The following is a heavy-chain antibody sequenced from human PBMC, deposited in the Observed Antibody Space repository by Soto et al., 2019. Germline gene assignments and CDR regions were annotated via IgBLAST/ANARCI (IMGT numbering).Heavy chain of an antibody. J-gene: IGHJ4*02. V-gene: IGHV1-69*13. CDR2: IIPIFGTA. CDR3: ARDSSIVVDGGSCQDY. CDR1: GGTFSSYA. Sequence: SVKVSCKASGGTFSSYAISWVRQAPGQGLEWMGGIIPIFGTANYAQKFQGRVTITADESTSTAYMELSSLRSDDTAVYYCARDSSIVVDGGSCQDYWGQGTQVTVSS. D-gene: IGHD2-15*01.